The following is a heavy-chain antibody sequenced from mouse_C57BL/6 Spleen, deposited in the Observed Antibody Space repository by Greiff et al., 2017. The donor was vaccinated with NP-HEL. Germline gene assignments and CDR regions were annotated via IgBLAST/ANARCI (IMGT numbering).Heavy chain of an antibody. J-gene: IGHJ3*01. V-gene: IGHV14-4*01. D-gene: IGHD1-1*01. CDR2: IDPENGDT. Sequence: EVMLVESGAELVRPGASVKLSCTASGFNIKDDYMHWVKQRPEQGLEWIGWIDPENGDTEYASKFQGKATITADTSSNTAYLQLSSLTSEDTAVYYCTTLYYYGSSPVAYWGQGTLVTVSA. CDR1: GFNIKDDY. CDR3: TTLYYYGSSPVAY.